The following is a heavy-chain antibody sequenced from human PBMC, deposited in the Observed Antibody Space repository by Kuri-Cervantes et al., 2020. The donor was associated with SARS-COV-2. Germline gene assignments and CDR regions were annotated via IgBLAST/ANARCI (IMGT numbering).Heavy chain of an antibody. V-gene: IGHV4-38-2*02. CDR1: GYSISSGYY. J-gene: IGHJ4*02. CDR3: ARGKAEITMIVVVITSGSYYFDY. D-gene: IGHD3-22*01. CDR2: IYHSGRT. Sequence: SETLSLTCTVSGYSISSGYYWGWIRQPPGKGLEWIGSIYHSGRTNYNPSLKSRVTISVDTSKNQFSLKLTSVTAADTAVYYCARGKAEITMIVVVITSGSYYFDYWGQGTLVTVSS.